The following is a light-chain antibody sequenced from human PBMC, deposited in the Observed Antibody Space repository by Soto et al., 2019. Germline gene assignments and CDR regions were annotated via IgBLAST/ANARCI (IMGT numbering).Light chain of an antibody. CDR3: SSYTSSSTLV. V-gene: IGLV2-14*03. Sequence: QSALTQPASVSGSPGQSITISCTGTSSDVGGYNYVSWYQHHPGKAPKLMIYDVINRPSGVSNRFSGSKSGNTASLTISGLQAEDEADYYCSSYTSSSTLVFGTGTKVTV. CDR2: DVI. J-gene: IGLJ1*01. CDR1: SSDVGGYNY.